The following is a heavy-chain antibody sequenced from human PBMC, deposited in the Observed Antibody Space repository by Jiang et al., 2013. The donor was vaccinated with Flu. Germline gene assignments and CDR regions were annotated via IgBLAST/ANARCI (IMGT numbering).Heavy chain of an antibody. CDR3: AKDQYSSPSDLDF. V-gene: IGHV3-9*01. J-gene: IGHJ4*02. Sequence: EVQLVESGGGLVQPGRSLRLSCAASGFTFRAYAMHWVRQAPGKGLEWVAGISWNGDTIGYADSVRGRFSISREDAKNSLHLQMNSLRVEDTALYYCAKDQYSSPSDLDFWGLGTLVTVSS. CDR2: ISWNGDTI. CDR1: GFTFRAYA. D-gene: IGHD5-12*01.